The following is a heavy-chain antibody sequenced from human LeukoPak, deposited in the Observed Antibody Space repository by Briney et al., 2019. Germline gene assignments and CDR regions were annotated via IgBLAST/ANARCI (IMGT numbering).Heavy chain of an antibody. CDR1: GFIFSSHS. Sequence: GGSLRLSCAASGFIFSSHSMNWVRQAPGKGLEWVSYISGSGRTMSYADSVKGRFTISRDNAKNSLYLQMNSLRVEDTAVYHCARGGLYGYDVFDYWGQGTLVTVSS. CDR3: ARGGLYGYDVFDY. J-gene: IGHJ4*02. CDR2: ISGSGRTM. D-gene: IGHD5-12*01. V-gene: IGHV3-48*04.